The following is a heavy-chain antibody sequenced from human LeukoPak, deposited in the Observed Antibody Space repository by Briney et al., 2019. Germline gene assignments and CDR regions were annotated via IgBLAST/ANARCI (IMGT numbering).Heavy chain of an antibody. CDR1: GGSFSGFD. Sequence: PSETLSLTCAVYGGSFSGFDWSWIRLPPGKGQEWIGEINHSGSTNYNPSLKSRVTISVDTSKNQFSLKLSSVTAADTAVYYCARGRPVLLWFGEYGNWFDPWGQGTLVTVSS. CDR3: ARGRPVLLWFGEYGNWFDP. J-gene: IGHJ5*02. D-gene: IGHD3-10*01. V-gene: IGHV4-34*01. CDR2: INHSGST.